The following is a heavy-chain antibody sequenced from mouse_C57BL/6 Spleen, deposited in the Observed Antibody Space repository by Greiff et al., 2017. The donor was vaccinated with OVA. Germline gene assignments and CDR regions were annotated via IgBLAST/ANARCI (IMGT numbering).Heavy chain of an antibody. CDR3: ARPYYYGSSYDYYAMDY. J-gene: IGHJ4*01. CDR2: IDPSDSET. V-gene: IGHV1-52*01. CDR1: GYTFTSYW. D-gene: IGHD1-1*01. Sequence: QVHVKQPGAELVRPGSSVKLSCKASGYTFTSYWMHWVKQRPIQGLEWIGNIDPSDSETHYNQKFKDKATLTVDKSSSTAYMQLSSLTSEDSAVYYCARPYYYGSSYDYYAMDYWGQGTSVTVSS.